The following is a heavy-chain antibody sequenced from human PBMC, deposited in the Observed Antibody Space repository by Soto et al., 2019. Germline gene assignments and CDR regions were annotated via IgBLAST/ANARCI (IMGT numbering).Heavy chain of an antibody. Sequence: GASVKVSCKASGYTFTGYYMHWVRQAPGQGLEWMGWINPNSGGTNYAQKFQGRVTMTRDTSISTAYMELSRLRSDDTAVYYCVRGGLYYDSSGYAFDIWGQGTMVTVSS. CDR1: GYTFTGYY. V-gene: IGHV1-2*02. J-gene: IGHJ3*02. CDR3: VRGGLYYDSSGYAFDI. D-gene: IGHD3-22*01. CDR2: INPNSGGT.